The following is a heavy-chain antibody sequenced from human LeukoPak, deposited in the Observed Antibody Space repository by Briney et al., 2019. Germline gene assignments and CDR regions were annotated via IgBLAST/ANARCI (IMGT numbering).Heavy chain of an antibody. CDR3: ARSTTYSFLY. J-gene: IGHJ4*02. CDR1: GFTFSTYS. CDR2: INQDGSEK. V-gene: IGHV3-7*01. D-gene: IGHD2-15*01. Sequence: GGSLRLSCAASGFTFSTYSMNWVRQAPGKGLEWVANINQDGSEKDYVDSVRGRFTISRDNAKNSLYLQINSLRAEDTAVYYCARSTTYSFLYWGQGTLVTVSS.